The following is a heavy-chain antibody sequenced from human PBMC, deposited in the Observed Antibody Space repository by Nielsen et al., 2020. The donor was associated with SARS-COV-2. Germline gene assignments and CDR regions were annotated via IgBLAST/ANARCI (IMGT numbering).Heavy chain of an antibody. CDR3: ARMTTVTALDY. V-gene: IGHV4-4*02. CDR2: IYHSGST. J-gene: IGHJ4*02. Sequence: SETLSLTCAVSGGSISSSNWWSWVRQPPGKGLEWIGEIYHSGSTNYNPSRKSRVTISVDKSKNQFSLKLSSVTAVDTATYYCARMTTVTALDYWGQVTLVTVSS. CDR1: GGSISSSNW. D-gene: IGHD4-17*01.